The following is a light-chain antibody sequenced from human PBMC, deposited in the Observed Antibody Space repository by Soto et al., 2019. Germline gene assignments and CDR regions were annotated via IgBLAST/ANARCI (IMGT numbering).Light chain of an antibody. CDR2: GAS. CDR1: QSVNNN. J-gene: IGKJ1*01. CDR3: QQYNNWPLWT. Sequence: EIVMTQSPATLSVSPGERATLSCRASQSVNNNLAWYQQKPGQAPRLLFYGASTRATGIPSRFSGSGSGAEFTLNISSLQSEDFAVYYCQQYNNWPLWTFGQGNKVEIK. V-gene: IGKV3-15*01.